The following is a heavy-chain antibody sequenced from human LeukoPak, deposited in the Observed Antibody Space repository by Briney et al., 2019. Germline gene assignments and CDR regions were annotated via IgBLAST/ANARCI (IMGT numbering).Heavy chain of an antibody. V-gene: IGHV4-30-4*01. Sequence: SQSLSLTRTVSGPSISSGGYCWSWIRQPPGKGLELIGYIYVSGSTYYNPSLKSRVTISVDTSKNQFSLKLSSVTAADTAVYYCARGNSGSYYEGAFDYWGQGTLVTVSS. D-gene: IGHD1-26*01. CDR2: IYVSGST. CDR3: ARGNSGSYYEGAFDY. J-gene: IGHJ4*02. CDR1: GPSISSGGYC.